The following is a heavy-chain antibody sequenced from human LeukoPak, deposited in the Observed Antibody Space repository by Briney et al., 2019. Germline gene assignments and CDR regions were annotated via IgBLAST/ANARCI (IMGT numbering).Heavy chain of an antibody. CDR2: IYYSGST. CDR3: AAASTYYYGSGSYGIFDY. J-gene: IGHJ4*02. CDR1: GGSISSYY. D-gene: IGHD3-10*01. Sequence: SETLSLTCIVSGGSISSYYWSWIRQPPGKGLEWIGYIYYSGSTNYNPSLKSRVTISVDTSKNQFSLKLSSVTAADTAVYYCAAASTYYYGSGSYGIFDYWGQGTLVTVSS. V-gene: IGHV4-59*01.